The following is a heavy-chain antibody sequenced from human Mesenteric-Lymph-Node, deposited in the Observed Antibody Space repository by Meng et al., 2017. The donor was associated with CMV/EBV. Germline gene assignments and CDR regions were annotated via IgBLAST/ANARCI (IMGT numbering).Heavy chain of an antibody. J-gene: IGHJ3*02. CDR3: ARDQGLYGGNSEDAFDI. CDR2: IYYSGST. D-gene: IGHD4-23*01. Sequence: SISSAGDYWSWIRQHPGKGLEWIGYIYYSGSTYYNPSLKSRVTISVHTSKNQFSLKLTSVTAADTAVYYCARDQGLYGGNSEDAFDIWGQGTMVTVSS. CDR1: SISSAGDY. V-gene: IGHV4-31*02.